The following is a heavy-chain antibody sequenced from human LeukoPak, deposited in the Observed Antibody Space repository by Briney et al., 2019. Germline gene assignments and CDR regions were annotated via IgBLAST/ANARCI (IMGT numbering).Heavy chain of an antibody. CDR3: ARVGSGYYYGSGSYYPLPNWFDP. CDR2: IYHSGST. CDR1: GYSISSGYY. Sequence: KASETLSLTCTVSGYSISSGYYWGWIRQPPGKGLEWIGSIYHSGSTYYNPSLKSRVTISVDTSKNQFSLKLSSVTAADTAVYYCARVGSGYYYGSGSYYPLPNWFDPWGQGTLVTVSS. D-gene: IGHD3-10*01. V-gene: IGHV4-38-2*02. J-gene: IGHJ5*02.